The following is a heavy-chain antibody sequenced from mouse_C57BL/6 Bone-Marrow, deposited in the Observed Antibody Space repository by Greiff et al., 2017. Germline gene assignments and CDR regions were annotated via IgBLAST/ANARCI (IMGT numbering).Heavy chain of an antibody. CDR1: GYAFSSSW. J-gene: IGHJ4*01. CDR2: IYPGDGDT. CDR3: VTAQALYAMDY. V-gene: IGHV1-82*01. Sequence: VQLQQSGPELVKPGASVKISCKASGYAFSSSWMNWVKQRPGKGLEWIGRIYPGDGDTNYNGKFKGKATLTADKSSSTAYMQLSSLTSEDSAVYFCVTAQALYAMDYWGQGTSVTVSS. D-gene: IGHD3-2*02.